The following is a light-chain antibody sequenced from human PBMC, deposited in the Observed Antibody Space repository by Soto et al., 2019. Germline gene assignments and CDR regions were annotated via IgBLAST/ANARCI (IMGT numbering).Light chain of an antibody. V-gene: IGKV1-27*01. J-gene: IGKJ3*01. CDR1: QGISNY. CDR2: ATS. Sequence: DIQMTQSPSSLSASVGDRVTITCRASQGISNYLAWYQQKPGKVPELLIYATSTLQSGVPSRFSGIGSGTXXXXXXXSLQPEDVASYYCQEYNSAPFTFGPGTKVEI. CDR3: QEYNSAPFT.